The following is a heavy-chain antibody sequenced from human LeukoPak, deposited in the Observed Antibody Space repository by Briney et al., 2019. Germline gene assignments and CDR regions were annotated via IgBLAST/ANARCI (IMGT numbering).Heavy chain of an antibody. CDR3: AREGGYEIDY. CDR1: GFTFSSYG. V-gene: IGHV3-33*01. D-gene: IGHD2-15*01. J-gene: IGHJ4*02. Sequence: GGSLRLSCAASGFTFSSYGMHWVRQAPGKGLEWVAVIWYDGSNKYYADSVKGRFTISRDNAKNSLYLQMNSLRAEDTAVYYCAREGGYEIDYWGQGTLVTVSS. CDR2: IWYDGSNK.